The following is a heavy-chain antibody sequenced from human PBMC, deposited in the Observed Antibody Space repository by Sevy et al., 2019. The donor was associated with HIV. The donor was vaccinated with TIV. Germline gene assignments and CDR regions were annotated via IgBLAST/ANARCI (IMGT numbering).Heavy chain of an antibody. J-gene: IGHJ4*02. CDR1: GGTFSSYG. V-gene: IGHV1-69*13. CDR3: ARGGGDGWYGFDY. D-gene: IGHD6-19*01. Sequence: ASVKVSCKASGGTFSSYGISWVRQAPGQGLEWMGGIIPILGTVNYAQKFQGRVTITADESTKTAYMVLSSLRSEDTAVKYAARGGGDGWYGFDYWGQETLVTVSS. CDR2: IIPILGTV.